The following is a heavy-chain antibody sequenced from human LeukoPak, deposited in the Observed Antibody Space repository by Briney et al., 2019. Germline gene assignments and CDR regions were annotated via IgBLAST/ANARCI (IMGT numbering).Heavy chain of an antibody. J-gene: IGHJ4*02. CDR2: IGTAGDP. Sequence: PGGSLRLSCAPSGFTFSAYDMHWVRQAPGKGLEWVSAIGTAGDPYYPGSVRGRFTISRENAKNSLYLQMNSLRAGDTAVYYCARGYVYSYDYWGQGTLVTASS. CDR1: GFTFSAYD. V-gene: IGHV3-13*05. D-gene: IGHD5-18*01. CDR3: ARGYVYSYDY.